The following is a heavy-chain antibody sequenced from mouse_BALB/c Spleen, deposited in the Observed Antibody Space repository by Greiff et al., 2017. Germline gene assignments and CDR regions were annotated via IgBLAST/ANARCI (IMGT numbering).Heavy chain of an antibody. CDR3: VRPSRYDGDNFEY. Sequence: VQLQQPGAELVKPGASVKLSCKASGYTFTSYWMHWVKQRPGQGLEWIGEINPSNGRTNYNEKFKSKATLTVDKSSSTAYMQLSSLTSEDSAVYFCVRPSRYDGDNFEYWGEGTTLT. V-gene: IGHV1S81*02. D-gene: IGHD2-14*01. CDR1: GYTFTSYW. CDR2: INPSNGRT. J-gene: IGHJ2*01.